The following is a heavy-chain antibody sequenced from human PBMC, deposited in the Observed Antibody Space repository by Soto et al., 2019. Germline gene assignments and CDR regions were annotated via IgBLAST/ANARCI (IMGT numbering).Heavy chain of an antibody. CDR3: ARCCGGKMVLYDAFDI. CDR1: GFTFSSYG. V-gene: IGHV3-33*01. D-gene: IGHD2-21*01. CDR2: IWYDGSNK. Sequence: PGGSLRLSCAASGFTFSSYGMHWVRQAPGKGLEWVAVIWYDGSNKYYADSVKGRFTISRDNSKNTLYLQMNSLRAEDTAVYYCARCCGGKMVLYDAFDIWGQGTMVTVSS. J-gene: IGHJ3*02.